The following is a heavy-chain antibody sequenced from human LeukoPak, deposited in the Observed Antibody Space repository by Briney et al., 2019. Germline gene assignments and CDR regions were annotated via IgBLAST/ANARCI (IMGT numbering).Heavy chain of an antibody. J-gene: IGHJ4*02. CDR1: GYIFTSYG. CDR3: ARDLEEYCSGGNCYSFDC. V-gene: IGHV1-18*01. CDR2: ISPYNGDT. D-gene: IGHD2-15*01. Sequence: ASVKDSCKASGYIFTSYGINWVRQAPGQGLEWMGWISPYNGDTNYAQNFQGRVTMTTDTSTSTAYMDLRSLRSDDTAMYYCARDLEEYCSGGNCYSFDCWGQGTLVTVSS.